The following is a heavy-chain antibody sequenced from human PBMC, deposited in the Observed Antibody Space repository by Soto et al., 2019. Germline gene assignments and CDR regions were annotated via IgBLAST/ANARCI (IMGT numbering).Heavy chain of an antibody. CDR2: ISYDGSNK. V-gene: IGHV3-30-3*01. J-gene: IGHJ6*02. CDR3: TTDLSGSSPYGMDV. D-gene: IGHD3-10*01. CDR1: GFTFSSYA. Sequence: SLRLSCAASGFTFSSYAMHWVRQAPGKGLEWVAVISYDGSNKYYADSVKGRFTISRDNSKNTLYLQMNSLRAEDTAVYYCTTDLSGSSPYGMDVWGQGTTVTVSS.